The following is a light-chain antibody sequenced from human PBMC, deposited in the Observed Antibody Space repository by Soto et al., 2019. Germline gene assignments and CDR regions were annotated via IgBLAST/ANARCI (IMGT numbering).Light chain of an antibody. CDR2: LGS. Sequence: IALTQSPLSLSVTPGEPASISCRSSQTLLHSNGYTYLNWYLQKPGQSPQLLIYLGSNRASGVPDRFSGSGSGTDFTLKINRVQAEDVGVFYCMQGLRPMYTFGRGTKLEIK. CDR3: MQGLRPMYT. V-gene: IGKV2-28*01. CDR1: QTLLHSNGYTY. J-gene: IGKJ2*01.